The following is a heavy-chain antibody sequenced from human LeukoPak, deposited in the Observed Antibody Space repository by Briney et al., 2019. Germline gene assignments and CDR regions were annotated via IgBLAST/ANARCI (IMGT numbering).Heavy chain of an antibody. J-gene: IGHJ4*02. V-gene: IGHV3-30*18. CDR3: AKAPVGGRWFLAQ. Sequence: GGSLRLSCVGSGFKFSIFGMYWVRQAPGKGLEWVAVISKDGEYKFYGDSVKGRMTVSRDNSNNTLYLQMNTLRVEDTAVYYCAKAPVGGRWFLAQWGQGTLVTVAS. CDR1: GFKFSIFG. D-gene: IGHD4-23*01. CDR2: ISKDGEYK.